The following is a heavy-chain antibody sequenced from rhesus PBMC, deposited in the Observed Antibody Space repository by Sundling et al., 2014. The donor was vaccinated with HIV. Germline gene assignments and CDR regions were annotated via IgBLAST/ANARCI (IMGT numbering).Heavy chain of an antibody. J-gene: IGHJ4*01. CDR1: GFTFSSYG. Sequence: EVQLVESGGGLVQPGGSLRLSCAASGFTFSSYGMYWVRQAPGKGLEWISAISSGGGSTYYADSVKGRFTISRDNSKNTLSLQMNSLRAEDTAVYYCLRGGSWNYFDYWGQGVLVTVSS. CDR3: LRGGSWNYFDY. CDR2: ISSGGGST. V-gene: IGHV3S42*01. D-gene: IGHD6-25*01.